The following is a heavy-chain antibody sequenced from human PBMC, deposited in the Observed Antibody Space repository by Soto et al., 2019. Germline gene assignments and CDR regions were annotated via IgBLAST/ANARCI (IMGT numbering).Heavy chain of an antibody. CDR3: AKDIFAAAGTHNWFDP. D-gene: IGHD6-13*01. Sequence: EVQLVESGGGLVQPGRSLRLSCAASGFTFDDYAMHWVRQAPGKGLEWVSGISWNSGSIGYADSVKGRFTISRDNAKNSLYLQMNSLRAEDTALYYCAKDIFAAAGTHNWFDPWGQGTLVTVSS. V-gene: IGHV3-9*01. CDR1: GFTFDDYA. J-gene: IGHJ5*02. CDR2: ISWNSGSI.